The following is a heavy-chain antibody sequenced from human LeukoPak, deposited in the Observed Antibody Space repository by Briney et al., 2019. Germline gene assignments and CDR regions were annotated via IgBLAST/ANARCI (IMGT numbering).Heavy chain of an antibody. CDR1: GFTFSSFE. J-gene: IGHJ4*02. CDR3: ARDGGYGYTMVGAAIDY. CDR2: MSSRDDTR. V-gene: IGHV3-48*03. D-gene: IGHD5-18*01. Sequence: GGSLRLSCAASGFTFSSFEMDWVRQAPGKGLEWISYMSSRDDTRYYAESVRGRFTMSRDNTKNSLSLQMNSLRAEDTAVYYCARDGGYGYTMVGAAIDYWGQGTLVTVSS.